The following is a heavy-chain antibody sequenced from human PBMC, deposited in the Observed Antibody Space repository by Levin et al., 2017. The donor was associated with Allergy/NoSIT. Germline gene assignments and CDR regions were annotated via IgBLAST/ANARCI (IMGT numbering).Heavy chain of an antibody. Sequence: SETLSLTCTVSGGSISSDSYYWSWIRQPAGKGLEWIGRISTTGSTNCNPSLKSRVTMSVDTSKNQFSLDLNSVTVADTAIYYCAREGLLRPGTYEMAYWGTGTLVTVSS. V-gene: IGHV4-61*02. J-gene: IGHJ4*02. CDR1: GGSISSDSYY. D-gene: IGHD3-10*01. CDR2: ISTTGST. CDR3: AREGLLRPGTYEMAY.